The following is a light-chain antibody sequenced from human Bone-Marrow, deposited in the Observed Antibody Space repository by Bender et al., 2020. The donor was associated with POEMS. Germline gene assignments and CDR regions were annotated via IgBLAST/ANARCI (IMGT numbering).Light chain of an antibody. CDR3: SSYSSTFTGV. J-gene: IGLJ3*02. Sequence: QSALTQPASVSGSPGQSITISCTGTGSDVGGYNYVSWYQQHAGKVPKLMIYDVNTRPSGVSHRFSGSKSGNTASLTISALQADDEADYYCSSYSSTFTGVFGGGTKVTVL. V-gene: IGLV2-14*01. CDR1: GSDVGGYNY. CDR2: DVN.